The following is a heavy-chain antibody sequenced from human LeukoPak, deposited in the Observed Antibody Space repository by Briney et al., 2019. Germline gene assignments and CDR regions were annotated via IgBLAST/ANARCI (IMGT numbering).Heavy chain of an antibody. D-gene: IGHD3-10*01. Sequence: GGSLRLSYAASGFTFSSYGMHWVRQAPGKGLEWVAVISYDGSNKYYADSVKGRFTISRDNSKNTLYLQMNSLTAEDTAVYYCAKDKSPPLLWFGELSRWGQGTLVTVSS. CDR2: ISYDGSNK. J-gene: IGHJ4*02. CDR3: AKDKSPPLLWFGELSR. CDR1: GFTFSSYG. V-gene: IGHV3-30*18.